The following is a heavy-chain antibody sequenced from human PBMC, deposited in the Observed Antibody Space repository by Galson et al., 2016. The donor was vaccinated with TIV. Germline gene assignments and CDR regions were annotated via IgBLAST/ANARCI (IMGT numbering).Heavy chain of an antibody. D-gene: IGHD6-19*01. J-gene: IGHJ4*02. Sequence: QSGAEVKKPGESLKISCRGSGYRFSDYWIGWVRQTPEEGLEWMGVIYPGAPDPKYTPSFQGQVTISADKSINTAYLQWNRLKASDTAIYFCATLSSGWPNYFDNWGQGTQVIVSS. CDR2: IYPGAPDP. V-gene: IGHV5-51*01. CDR3: ATLSSGWPNYFDN. CDR1: GYRFSDYW.